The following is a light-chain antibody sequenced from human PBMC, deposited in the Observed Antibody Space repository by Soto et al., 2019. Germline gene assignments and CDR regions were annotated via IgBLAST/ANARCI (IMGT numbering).Light chain of an antibody. CDR3: LPYNDRWP. J-gene: IGKJ1*01. CDR1: QSISSW. V-gene: IGKV1-5*01. CDR2: DAS. Sequence: VGVRVTKQCRASQSISSWLAWYQQKPGKAPKILIYDASSLESGVPSRFSGSVFGTEFTLTFSRLLSDDFAVYTCLPYNDRWPSGQGTKVDI.